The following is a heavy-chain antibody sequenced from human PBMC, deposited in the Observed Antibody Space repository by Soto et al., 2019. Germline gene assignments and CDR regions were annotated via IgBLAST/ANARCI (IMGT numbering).Heavy chain of an antibody. Sequence: GGSLRLSCAASGFTFSSYWMSWVRQAPGKGLEWVANIKQDGSEKYYVDSVKGRFTISRDNAKNSLYLQMNSLRAEDTAVYYCARVPGGTTVKSPDAFDIWGQGTMVTVSS. V-gene: IGHV3-7*01. D-gene: IGHD4-17*01. CDR1: GFTFSSYW. J-gene: IGHJ3*02. CDR3: ARVPGGTTVKSPDAFDI. CDR2: IKQDGSEK.